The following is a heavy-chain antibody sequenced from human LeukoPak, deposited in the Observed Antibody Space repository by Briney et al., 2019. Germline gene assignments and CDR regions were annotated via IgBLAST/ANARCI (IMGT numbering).Heavy chain of an antibody. CDR2: IYYSGST. CDR3: ARSPSITGTTIDY. V-gene: IGHV4-59*01. J-gene: IGHJ4*02. D-gene: IGHD1-20*01. CDR1: GGSISIYY. Sequence: SETLSLTCTVSGGSISIYYWSWIRQPPGKGLEWIGYIYYSGSTNYNPSLKSRVTISVDTSKNQFSLKLSSVTAADTAVYYCARSPSITGTTIDYWGQGTLVTVSS.